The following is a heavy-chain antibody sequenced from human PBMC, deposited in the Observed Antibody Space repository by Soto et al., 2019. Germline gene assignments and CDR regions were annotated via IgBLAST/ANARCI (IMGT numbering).Heavy chain of an antibody. V-gene: IGHV1-46*03. Sequence: PSVKVSCKAAGYTFTSYYMHWVRQAPGQGLEWMGIINPSGGSTSYAQKFQGRVTMTRDTSTSTVYMELSSLRSEDTAVYYCARAYTDVNYYDSSGSCGYWGQGTLVTVSS. CDR3: ARAYTDVNYYDSSGSCGY. CDR1: GYTFTSYY. CDR2: INPSGGST. D-gene: IGHD3-22*01. J-gene: IGHJ4*02.